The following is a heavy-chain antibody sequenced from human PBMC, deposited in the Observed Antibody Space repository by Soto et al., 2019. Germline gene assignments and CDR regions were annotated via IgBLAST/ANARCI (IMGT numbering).Heavy chain of an antibody. Sequence: GGSLRLSCAASGFTFSSYGMHWVRQAPGKGLEWVSYISSSSSTIYYADSVKGRFTISRDNAKNSLYLQMNSLRDEDTAVYYCARDRKAPYNWLHPWGQGTLVTVSS. CDR1: GFTFSSYG. CDR2: ISSSSSTI. V-gene: IGHV3-48*02. CDR3: ARDRKAPYNWLHP. J-gene: IGHJ5*02.